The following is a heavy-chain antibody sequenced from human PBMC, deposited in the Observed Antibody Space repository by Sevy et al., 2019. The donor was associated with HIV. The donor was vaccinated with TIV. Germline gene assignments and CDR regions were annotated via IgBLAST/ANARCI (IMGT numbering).Heavy chain of an antibody. CDR3: AKELFGAAAAFYWYFDL. CDR2: ISSTFSI. CDR1: GFTFNVYS. J-gene: IGHJ2*01. V-gene: IGHV3-21*04. D-gene: IGHD6-13*01. Sequence: GGSLRLSCATSGFTFNVYSMYWVRQAPGKGLEWVSSISSTFSINYADSVKGRFTISRDNAKNSLYLQMNSLRADDTALYYCAKELFGAAAAFYWYFDLWGRGTLVTVSS.